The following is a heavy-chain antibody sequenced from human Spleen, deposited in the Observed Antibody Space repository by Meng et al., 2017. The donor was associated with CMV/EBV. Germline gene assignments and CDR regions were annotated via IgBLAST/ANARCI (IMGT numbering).Heavy chain of an antibody. D-gene: IGHD3-3*01. J-gene: IGHJ4*02. CDR2: INGDGRST. CDR1: GFTFNSYW. CDR3: ARGQYVLRFLEWLPPLGY. V-gene: IGHV3-74*01. Sequence: GESLKISCAVSGFTFNSYWMHWVRQAPGKGLVWVSRINGDGRSTNYGDSVKGRFTISRDNAKNTLYLQMNSLRAEDTAVYYCARGQYVLRFLEWLPPLGYWGQGTLVTVSS.